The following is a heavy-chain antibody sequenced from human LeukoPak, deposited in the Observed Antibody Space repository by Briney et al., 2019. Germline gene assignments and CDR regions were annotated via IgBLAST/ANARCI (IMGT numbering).Heavy chain of an antibody. V-gene: IGHV1-8*02. CDR1: GYTFTGYY. D-gene: IGHD4-17*01. J-gene: IGHJ4*02. CDR3: ARGPNGDSIDY. Sequence: ASVKVSCKASGYTFTGYYMQWVRQATGQGLEWMGWMNPNSGNTGYAQKFQGRVTMTRNTSISTAYMELSSLRSEDTVVYYCARGPNGDSIDYWGQGTLVTVSS. CDR2: MNPNSGNT.